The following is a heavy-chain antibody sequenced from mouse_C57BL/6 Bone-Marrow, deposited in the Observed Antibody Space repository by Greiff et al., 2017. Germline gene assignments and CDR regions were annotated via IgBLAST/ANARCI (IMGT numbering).Heavy chain of an antibody. Sequence: QVQLQQPGAELVRPGSSVKLSCKASGYTFTSYWMDWVKQRPGQGLEWIGNIYPSDSDTHYNQKFKDKATLTVDKSSSTAYMQLSSLTSEDSAVYYCASHSITTVVDPFAYWGQGTLVTVSA. CDR2: IYPSDSDT. V-gene: IGHV1-61*01. D-gene: IGHD1-1*01. CDR3: ASHSITTVVDPFAY. J-gene: IGHJ3*01. CDR1: GYTFTSYW.